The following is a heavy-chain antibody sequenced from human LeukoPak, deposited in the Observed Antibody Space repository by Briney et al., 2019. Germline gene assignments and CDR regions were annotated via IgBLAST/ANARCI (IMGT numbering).Heavy chain of an antibody. CDR1: GFTFSSYG. CDR3: AKDRLYSGSQGYFDY. Sequence: GGSLRLSCAASGFTFSSYGMHWVRQAPGKGLEWVAFIRYDGSNKYYADSVKGRFTISRDNSKNTLYLQMNSLRAEDTAVYYCAKDRLYSGSQGYFDYWGQGTLVTVSS. V-gene: IGHV3-30*02. CDR2: IRYDGSNK. J-gene: IGHJ4*02. D-gene: IGHD1-26*01.